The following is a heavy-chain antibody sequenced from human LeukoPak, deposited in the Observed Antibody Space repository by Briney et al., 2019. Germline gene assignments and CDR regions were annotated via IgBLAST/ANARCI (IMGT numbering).Heavy chain of an antibody. D-gene: IGHD2-21*02. CDR2: FDPEDGET. J-gene: IGHJ4*02. Sequence: ASVTVSCTVSGYTLTELSMHWVRQAPGKGLEWMGGFDPEDGETIYAQKFQGRVTMTEDTSTDTAYMELSSLRSEDTAVYYCATDLMRPCGGDCGGYWGQGTLVTVSS. CDR3: ATDLMRPCGGDCGGY. V-gene: IGHV1-24*01. CDR1: GYTLTELS.